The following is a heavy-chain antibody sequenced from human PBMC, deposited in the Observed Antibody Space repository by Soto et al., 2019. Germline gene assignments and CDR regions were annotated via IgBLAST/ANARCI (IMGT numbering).Heavy chain of an antibody. CDR2: INPNSGGT. D-gene: IGHD3-22*01. V-gene: IGHV1-2*02. CDR1: GYTFTGYY. J-gene: IGHJ4*02. Sequence: ASVKVSCKASGYTFTGYYMHWVRQAPGQGLEWMGWINPNSGGTNYAQKFQGRVTMTRDTSISTAYMELSRLRSDDTAVYYCARAITMIVTDLAYWGQGTLVTVSS. CDR3: ARAITMIVTDLAY.